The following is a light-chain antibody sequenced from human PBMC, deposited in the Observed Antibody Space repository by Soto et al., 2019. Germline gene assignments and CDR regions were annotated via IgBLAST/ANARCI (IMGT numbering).Light chain of an antibody. CDR3: LQHHSFPLT. Sequence: DIQMTQSPSSLSASVGDRVTITCRASQGIGNDLGWFQQKPGKAPKGLIYTASNLQSGVPSRLSGSGSGTEFTLTISSLQPEDFATYYCLQHHSFPLTFGGGTKVDIK. CDR2: TAS. V-gene: IGKV1-17*01. CDR1: QGIGND. J-gene: IGKJ4*01.